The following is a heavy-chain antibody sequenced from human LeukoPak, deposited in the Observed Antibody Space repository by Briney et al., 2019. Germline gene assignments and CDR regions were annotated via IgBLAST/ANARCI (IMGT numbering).Heavy chain of an antibody. CDR1: GGSISSSNW. J-gene: IGHJ5*02. D-gene: IGHD3-10*01. CDR2: IYHSGSA. CDR3: ARAGITMVRGFDP. Sequence: SETLSLTCAVSGGSISSSNWWGWVRQPPGKGLEWIGEIYHSGSANYNPSLKSRVTISVDKSKNQFSLKLSSVTAADTAVYYCARAGITMVRGFDPWGQGTLVTVSS. V-gene: IGHV4-4*02.